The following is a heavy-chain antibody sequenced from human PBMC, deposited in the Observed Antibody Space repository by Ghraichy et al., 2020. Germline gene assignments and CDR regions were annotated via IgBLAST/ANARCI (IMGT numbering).Heavy chain of an antibody. V-gene: IGHV3-30*04. CDR2: ISYDGSNK. Sequence: GGSLRLSCAASGFTFSSYAMHWVRQAPGKGLEWVVVISYDGSNKYYADSVKGRFTISRDNSKNTLYLQMNSLRAEDTAVYYCARDFPYRYYDSSEKDYYYYGMDVWGQGTTVTVSS. J-gene: IGHJ6*02. CDR3: ARDFPYRYYDSSEKDYYYYGMDV. D-gene: IGHD3-22*01. CDR1: GFTFSSYA.